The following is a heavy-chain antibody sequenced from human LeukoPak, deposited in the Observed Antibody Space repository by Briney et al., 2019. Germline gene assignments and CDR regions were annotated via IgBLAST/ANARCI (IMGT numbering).Heavy chain of an antibody. CDR2: ISSSGSTI. CDR3: ARVYQLYVNY. V-gene: IGHV3-48*04. Sequence: GGSLRLSCAASGFTFSSYSMNWVRQAPGKGLEWVSYISSSGSTIYYADSVKGRFTISRDNAKNSLYLQMNSLRAEDTAVYYCARVYQLYVNYWGQGTLVTVSS. D-gene: IGHD2-2*01. CDR1: GFTFSSYS. J-gene: IGHJ4*02.